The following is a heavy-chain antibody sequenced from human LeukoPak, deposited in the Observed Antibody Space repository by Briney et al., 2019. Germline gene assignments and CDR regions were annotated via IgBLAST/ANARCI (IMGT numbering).Heavy chain of an antibody. D-gene: IGHD2/OR15-2a*01. Sequence: SETLSLTCTVSGGSISSYYWGWVRQPPGKGLEWIGNIFYSGSTYYSPSLKSRVTISLDTSRNQFSLKLNSVTAADTAVYYCARRVLQTNWFDPWGQGTLVTVSS. V-gene: IGHV4-39*07. CDR3: ARRVLQTNWFDP. CDR2: IFYSGST. CDR1: GGSISSYY. J-gene: IGHJ5*02.